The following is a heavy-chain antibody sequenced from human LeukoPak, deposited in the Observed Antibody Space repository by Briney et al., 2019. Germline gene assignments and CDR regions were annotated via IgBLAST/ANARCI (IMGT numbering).Heavy chain of an antibody. J-gene: IGHJ1*01. D-gene: IGHD6-13*01. Sequence: GGSLRLSCVTSGFTFCNYWMNWVRQAPGKGLEWVANIKHDGSEKYFGDSVKGRFTISRDNAKNSLYLQMNSLRAEDTAVYYCARDPGSSSIWPEYFHHWGQGTLVTVSS. CDR2: IKHDGSEK. V-gene: IGHV3-7*04. CDR3: ARDPGSSSIWPEYFHH. CDR1: GFTFCNYW.